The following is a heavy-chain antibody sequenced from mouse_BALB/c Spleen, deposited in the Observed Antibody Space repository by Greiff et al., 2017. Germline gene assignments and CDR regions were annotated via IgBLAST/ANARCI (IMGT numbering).Heavy chain of an antibody. V-gene: IGHV5-6-4*01. CDR1: GFTFSSYT. CDR2: ISSGGSYT. Sequence: DVKLVESGGGLVNPGGSLKLSCAASGFTFSSYTMSWVRQTPEKRLEWVATISSGGSYTYYPDSVKGRFTISRDNAKNTLYLQMSSLKSEDTAMYYCTRVRITTVVADFDYWGQGTTLTVSS. CDR3: TRVRITTVVADFDY. J-gene: IGHJ2*01. D-gene: IGHD1-1*01.